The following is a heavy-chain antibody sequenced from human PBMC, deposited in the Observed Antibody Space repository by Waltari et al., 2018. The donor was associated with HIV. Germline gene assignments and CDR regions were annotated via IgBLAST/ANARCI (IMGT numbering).Heavy chain of an antibody. J-gene: IGHJ6*02. V-gene: IGHV1-2*02. CDR1: GYTFTGYY. Sequence: QVQLVQSGAEVKKPGASVKVSCKASGYTFTGYYMHWVRQAPGQGLEWKGWIKPNRGGTNYAQKFQGRVTMTRDTSISTAYMELSRLRSDDTAVYYCARAQYYYDSSGYYYGDYGMDVWGQGTTVTVSS. CDR3: ARAQYYYDSSGYYYGDYGMDV. D-gene: IGHD3-22*01. CDR2: IKPNRGGT.